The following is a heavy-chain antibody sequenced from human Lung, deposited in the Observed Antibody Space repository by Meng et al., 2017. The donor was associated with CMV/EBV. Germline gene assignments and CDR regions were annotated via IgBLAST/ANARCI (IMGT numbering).Heavy chain of an antibody. D-gene: IGHD6-19*01. CDR1: GFTFSSYA. CDR2: ISGSGGST. Sequence: GESLKISCAASGFTFSSYAMSWVRQAPGKGLEWVSAISGSGGSTYYADSVKGRFTISRDNSKNTLYLQMNSLRAEDTAVYYCQPPLEVAGTGFDYWGQGTLVTVSS. CDR3: QPPLEVAGTGFDY. J-gene: IGHJ4*02. V-gene: IGHV3-23*01.